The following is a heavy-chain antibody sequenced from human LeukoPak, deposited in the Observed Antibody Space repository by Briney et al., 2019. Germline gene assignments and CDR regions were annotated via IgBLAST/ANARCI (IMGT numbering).Heavy chain of an antibody. D-gene: IGHD3-9*01. J-gene: IGHJ4*02. V-gene: IGHV3-23*01. Sequence: GGSLRLSCAASGFTFSSYAMSWVRQAPGKGLEWVSAISGSGGSTYYADPVKGRFTISRDNSKNTLYLQMNSLRAEDTAVYYRAKLYYDILTGYSPFDYWGQGTLVTVSS. CDR1: GFTFSSYA. CDR3: AKLYYDILTGYSPFDY. CDR2: ISGSGGST.